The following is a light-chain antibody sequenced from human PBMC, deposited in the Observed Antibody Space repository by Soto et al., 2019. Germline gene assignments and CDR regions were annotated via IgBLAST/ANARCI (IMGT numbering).Light chain of an antibody. Sequence: QSALTQPASVSGSHGQSITISCTGTSSDVGGYNYVSWYQQHPGKAPKLMIYDVSDRPSGVSNRFSGSKSGNTASLTISGLQAEDEADYYCSSYTSGFYVFGTGTKVTV. CDR1: SSDVGGYNY. CDR2: DVS. V-gene: IGLV2-14*01. J-gene: IGLJ1*01. CDR3: SSYTSGFYV.